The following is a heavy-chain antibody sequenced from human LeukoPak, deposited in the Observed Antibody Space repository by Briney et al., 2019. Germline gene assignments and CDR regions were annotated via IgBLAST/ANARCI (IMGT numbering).Heavy chain of an antibody. V-gene: IGHV4-38-2*02. CDR1: GYSISSGYY. CDR2: IYHSGST. CDR3: ARDRGIAAAGTDAFDI. J-gene: IGHJ3*02. Sequence: SETLSLTCTVSGYSISSGYYWGWIRQPPGKGLEWIGSIYHSGSTYYNPSLKSRVTISVDTSKNQFSLKLSSVTAADTAVYYCARDRGIAAAGTDAFDIWGQGTMVTVSS. D-gene: IGHD6-13*01.